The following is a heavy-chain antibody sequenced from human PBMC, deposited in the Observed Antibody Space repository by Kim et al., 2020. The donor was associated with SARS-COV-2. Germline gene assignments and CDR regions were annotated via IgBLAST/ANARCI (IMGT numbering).Heavy chain of an antibody. CDR2: IDDSGYT. CDR3: TRGLGTADNL. V-gene: IGHV4-34*01. CDR1: GASFSGYY. Sequence: SETLSLTCGVSGASFSGYYWGWIRQPPGKGLEWIGEIDDSGYTRYNPSLKSRVTISLDTSENQFSLKVHSVTAADTSVYYCTRGLGTADNLWGQGTLVNVSS. D-gene: IGHD1-26*01. J-gene: IGHJ5*02.